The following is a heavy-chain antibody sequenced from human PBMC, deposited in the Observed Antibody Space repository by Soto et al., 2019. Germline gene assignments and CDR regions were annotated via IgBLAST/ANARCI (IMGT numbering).Heavy chain of an antibody. CDR3: ARRYGDAFDI. CDR1: VSSILSYY. J-gene: IGHJ3*02. V-gene: IGHV4-59*01. D-gene: IGHD4-17*01. CDR2: IFYSGST. Sequence: PSETLSPTCPLDVSSILSYYWSWIRQPPGKGLEWIGYIFYSGSTNYSPSLKSLVTISVDTSKNQFSLNLSSVTAADTAVYYCARRYGDAFDIWGQGTMVT.